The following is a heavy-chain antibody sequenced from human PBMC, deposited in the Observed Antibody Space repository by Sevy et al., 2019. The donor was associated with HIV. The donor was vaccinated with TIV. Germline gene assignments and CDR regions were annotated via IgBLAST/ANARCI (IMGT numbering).Heavy chain of an antibody. CDR1: GFTFTSYG. J-gene: IGHJ6*02. V-gene: IGHV1-18*01. Sequence: ASVKVSCKTSGFTFTSYGISWVRQAPGQGLEWMGWISGHNGNTDYAQNFQGRVITTTDTSTSTAYMELRSLRSDDTAVYYCARMGGHCISSNCYYYYGMGGWGQRTTVTVSS. CDR3: ARMGGHCISSNCYYYYGMGG. CDR2: ISGHNGNT. D-gene: IGHD2-2*01.